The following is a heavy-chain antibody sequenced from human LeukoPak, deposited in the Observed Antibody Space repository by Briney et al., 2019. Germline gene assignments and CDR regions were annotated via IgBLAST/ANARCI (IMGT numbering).Heavy chain of an antibody. CDR1: GYTFTSYY. D-gene: IGHD2-2*03. Sequence: ASVKVSCKASGYTFTSYYMHWVRQAPGQGLEWMGIINPSGGSTSYAQKFQGRVTMTRDTSTSTVYMELSSLRSEDTAVYYCARDGLMDIVVVPAAKGFDPWGQGTLVTVSS. J-gene: IGHJ5*02. V-gene: IGHV1-46*01. CDR3: ARDGLMDIVVVPAAKGFDP. CDR2: INPSGGST.